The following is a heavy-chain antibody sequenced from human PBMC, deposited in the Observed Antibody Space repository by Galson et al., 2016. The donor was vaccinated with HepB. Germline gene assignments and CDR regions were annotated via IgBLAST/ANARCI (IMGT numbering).Heavy chain of an antibody. CDR1: GFSLTTSAVG. Sequence: PALVKPTQTLTLTCTFSGFSLTTSAVGVGWVRQPPGKAPEWLALIYWDDDRRYSPSLATRLPITKDTSKNQVVLSMTNVDPVDTATYFCAHWEEYFDTLTGNYRYFGLWGRGIVVTVSS. V-gene: IGHV2-5*02. D-gene: IGHD3-9*01. CDR2: IYWDDDR. J-gene: IGHJ2*01. CDR3: AHWEEYFDTLTGNYRYFGL.